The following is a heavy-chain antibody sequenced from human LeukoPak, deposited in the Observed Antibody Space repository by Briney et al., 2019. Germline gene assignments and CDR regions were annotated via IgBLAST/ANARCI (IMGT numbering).Heavy chain of an antibody. V-gene: IGHV1-18*01. D-gene: IGHD2-15*01. J-gene: IGHJ4*02. CDR1: GYTFTSYG. Sequence: ASLKLSCTASGYTFTSYGISWVRQTPGQGLEWMGWISAYNGNTNYAQKLQGRVTMTTDTSTSTAYMELSRLRSDDTAVYYCASEVVVAASGVDYWGQGTLVTVSS. CDR3: ASEVVVAASGVDY. CDR2: ISAYNGNT.